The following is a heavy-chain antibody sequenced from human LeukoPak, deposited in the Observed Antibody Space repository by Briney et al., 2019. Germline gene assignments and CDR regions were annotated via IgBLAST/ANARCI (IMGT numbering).Heavy chain of an antibody. V-gene: IGHV4-59*08. CDR2: MYSRGST. J-gene: IGHJ3*02. CDR1: GGSISSYS. CDR3: ARHYIYGDSPAFDT. D-gene: IGHD4-17*01. Sequence: TSETLSLTCTVSGGSISSYSWSWIRQPPGKGLEWIGYMYSRGSTNDNPSLKSRVTISRDTSKNQLSLKVTSVTAADTAMYYCARHYIYGDSPAFDTWGQGTMVTVSS.